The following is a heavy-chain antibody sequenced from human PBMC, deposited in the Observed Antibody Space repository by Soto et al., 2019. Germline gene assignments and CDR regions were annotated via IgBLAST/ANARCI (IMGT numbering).Heavy chain of an antibody. Sequence: SETLSLTCTVSGISITSSYWNWFRQSPGKGMEWIGQISDGGDINYNPPLESRVAISTDTSKNQVSLTLTAVNAADTAVYFCARGRHWFGPWGQGTLVTVPQ. CDR3: ARGRHWFGP. CDR2: ISDGGDI. CDR1: GISITSSY. J-gene: IGHJ5*02. V-gene: IGHV4-59*08.